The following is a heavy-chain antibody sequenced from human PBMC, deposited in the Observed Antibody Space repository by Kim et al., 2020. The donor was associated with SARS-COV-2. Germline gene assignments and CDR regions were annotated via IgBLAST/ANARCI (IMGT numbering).Heavy chain of an antibody. J-gene: IGHJ3*02. CDR1: GFTFSTYA. CDR3: ARSDCSSTSCSFYDAFDI. V-gene: IGHV3-21*04. CDR2: ISSDSSYI. Sequence: GGSLRLSCAASGFTFSTYAMNWVRQAPGKGLEWVSFISSDSSYIYNADSVKGRFTISRDNAKNSLYLQMNSLRAEDTAVYYCARSDCSSTSCSFYDAFDIWGQGTMATVSS. D-gene: IGHD2-2*01.